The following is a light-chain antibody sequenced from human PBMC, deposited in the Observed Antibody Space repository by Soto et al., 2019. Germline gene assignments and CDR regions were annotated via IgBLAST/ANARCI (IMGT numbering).Light chain of an antibody. CDR2: KAS. Sequence: DIQMTQSPSTLSASVGDRVTIACRASQTIDSWLAWYQQKPGKAPKVLIYKASHLQTGVPSRFSGSGSATDFTLTINSLQPDDAATYYCQQYTSHPYTFGQGTRLEIK. J-gene: IGKJ2*01. CDR1: QTIDSW. CDR3: QQYTSHPYT. V-gene: IGKV1-5*03.